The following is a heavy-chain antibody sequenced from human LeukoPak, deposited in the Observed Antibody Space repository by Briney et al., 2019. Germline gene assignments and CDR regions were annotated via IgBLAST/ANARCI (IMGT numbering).Heavy chain of an antibody. J-gene: IGHJ4*02. D-gene: IGHD5-24*01. Sequence: SVKVSCKASGGTFSSYAISWVRQAPGQGLEWMGGIIPIFGTANYAQKFKGRVTITTDESTSTAYMELSSLRSEDTAVYYCASSVDGYNPLFDYWGQGTLVTVSS. V-gene: IGHV1-69*05. CDR1: GGTFSSYA. CDR3: ASSVDGYNPLFDY. CDR2: IIPIFGTA.